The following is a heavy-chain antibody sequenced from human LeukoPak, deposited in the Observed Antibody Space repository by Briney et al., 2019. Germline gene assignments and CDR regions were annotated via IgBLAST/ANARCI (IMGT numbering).Heavy chain of an antibody. CDR1: GGSISSGSYY. CDR3: ARAPLITIFGVVPNAFDI. V-gene: IGHV4-61*02. J-gene: IGHJ3*02. CDR2: IYTSGST. D-gene: IGHD3-3*01. Sequence: PSQTLSLTCTVSGGSISSGSYYWSWIRQPAGKGLEWTGRIYTSGSTNYNPSLKSRVTISVDTSKNQFSLKLSSVTAADAAVYYCARAPLITIFGVVPNAFDIWGQGTMVTVSS.